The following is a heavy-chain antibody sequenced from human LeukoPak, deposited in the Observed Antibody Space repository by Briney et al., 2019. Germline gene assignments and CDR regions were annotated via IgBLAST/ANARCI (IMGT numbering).Heavy chain of an antibody. CDR2: ISGSGGST. V-gene: IGHV3-23*01. Sequence: PGGSLRLSCAASGFTFSSYAMSWVRQAPGKGLEWVSAISGSGGSTYYADSVKGRFTISRDNSKNTLYLQMNRLRAEDTAVYYCAKAILFRTFYYDSSGYRGSHFDYWGQGTLVTVSS. D-gene: IGHD3-22*01. CDR1: GFTFSSYA. J-gene: IGHJ4*02. CDR3: AKAILFRTFYYDSSGYRGSHFDY.